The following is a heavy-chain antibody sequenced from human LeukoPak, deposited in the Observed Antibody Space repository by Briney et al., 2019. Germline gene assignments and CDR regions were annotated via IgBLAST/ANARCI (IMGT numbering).Heavy chain of an antibody. Sequence: PGGSLRLSCAASGLTFSNAWMSWVRQAPGKGLEWVGRIKSKTDGGTTDYAAPVKGRFTISRDDSKNTLYLQMNSLKTEDTAVYYCTTDLGLTMIRGVIVYWGQGALVTVSS. D-gene: IGHD3-10*01. V-gene: IGHV3-15*01. CDR2: IKSKTDGGTT. CDR3: TTDLGLTMIRGVIVY. J-gene: IGHJ4*02. CDR1: GLTFSNAW.